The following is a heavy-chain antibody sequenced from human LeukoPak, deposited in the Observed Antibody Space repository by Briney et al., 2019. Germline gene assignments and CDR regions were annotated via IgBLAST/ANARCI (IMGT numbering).Heavy chain of an antibody. J-gene: IGHJ6*04. D-gene: IGHD4-17*01. CDR3: ARSYGDYVYYGMDV. Sequence: SETLSLTCAVYGGSFSGYYWSWIRQPPGKGLEWIGEINHSGSTNYNPSLKSRVTISVDTSKNQFSLKLSSVTAADTAVYYCARSYGDYVYYGMDVWGKGTTATVSS. CDR1: GGSFSGYY. V-gene: IGHV4-34*01. CDR2: INHSGST.